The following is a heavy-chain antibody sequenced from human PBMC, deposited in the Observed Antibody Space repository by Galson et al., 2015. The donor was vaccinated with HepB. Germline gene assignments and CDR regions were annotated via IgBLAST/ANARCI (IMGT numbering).Heavy chain of an antibody. CDR2: INTNTGNP. Sequence: SVKVSCKASGYTFTSYAMNWVRQAPGQGLEWMGWINTNTGNPTYAQGFTGRFVFSLDTSVSTAYLQISSLKAEDTAVYYCARDDVGGIAVAGTRGYAFDIWGQGTMVTVSS. CDR1: GYTFTSYA. V-gene: IGHV7-4-1*02. CDR3: ARDDVGGIAVAGTRGYAFDI. J-gene: IGHJ3*02. D-gene: IGHD6-19*01.